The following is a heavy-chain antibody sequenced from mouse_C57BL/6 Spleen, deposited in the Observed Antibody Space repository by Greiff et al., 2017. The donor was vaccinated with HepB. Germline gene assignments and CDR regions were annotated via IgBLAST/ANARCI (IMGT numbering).Heavy chain of an antibody. J-gene: IGHJ2*01. D-gene: IGHD2-1*01. Sequence: QVQLQQPGAELVRPGSSVKLSCKASGYTFTSYWMHWVKQRPIQGLEWIGNIDPSDSETHYNQKFKDKATLTVYKSSSTAYMQLSSLTSEDSAVYYCARERGNYYYFDYWGQGTTLTVSS. V-gene: IGHV1-52*01. CDR2: IDPSDSET. CDR3: ARERGNYYYFDY. CDR1: GYTFTSYW.